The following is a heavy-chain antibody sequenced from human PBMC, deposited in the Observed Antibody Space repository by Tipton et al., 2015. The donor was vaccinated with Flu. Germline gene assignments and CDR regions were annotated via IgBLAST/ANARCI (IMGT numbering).Heavy chain of an antibody. CDR2: INHSGII. Sequence: LRLSCAVYGGSFSGYYWNYIRQPPGRGLEWIGEINHSGIISYNPSPKSRVTMSVDTSKNQFSLTVRSVTAADTAVYYCAQARYFHFDSWGQGRPVTVSS. J-gene: IGHJ4*02. V-gene: IGHV4-34*01. CDR3: AQARYFHFDS. CDR1: GGSFSGYY. D-gene: IGHD2-21*01.